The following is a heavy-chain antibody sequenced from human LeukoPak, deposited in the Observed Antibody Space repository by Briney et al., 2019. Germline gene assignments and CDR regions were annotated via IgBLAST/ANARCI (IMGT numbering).Heavy chain of an antibody. D-gene: IGHD3-22*01. CDR1: GYTFTGYY. Sequence: ASVKVSCKASGYTFTGYYMHWVRQAPGQGLEWMGWINPNSGGTNYAQKFQGRVTMTGDTSISTAYMELSRLRSDDTAVYYCASLSRYYDSSGSLDYWGQGTLVTVSS. CDR2: INPNSGGT. CDR3: ASLSRYYDSSGSLDY. J-gene: IGHJ4*02. V-gene: IGHV1-2*02.